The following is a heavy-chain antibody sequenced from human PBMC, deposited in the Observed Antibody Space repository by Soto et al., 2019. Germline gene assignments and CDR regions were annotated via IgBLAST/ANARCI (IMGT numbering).Heavy chain of an antibody. J-gene: IGHJ4*02. CDR1: VGSISSYY. D-gene: IGHD3-22*01. V-gene: IGHV4-59*01. Sequence: ASETLSLTCTVSVGSISSYYWSLIRQPPGKGLEWIGYIYYSGSANYNPSLKSRVTISVDTSKNQFSLKLSSVTAADTAVYDCARGVDYYGSSGYPYWGQGTLVTVSS. CDR2: IYYSGSA. CDR3: ARGVDYYGSSGYPY.